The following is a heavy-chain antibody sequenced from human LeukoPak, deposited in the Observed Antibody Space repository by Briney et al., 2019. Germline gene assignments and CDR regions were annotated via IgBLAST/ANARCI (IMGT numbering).Heavy chain of an antibody. Sequence: TGRSLRLSCAVSGFTFSHHGMHWVRQAPGKGLEWVTVISYDGSIKYYADSVKGRFTISRDISKNTLYLQMNSLRAEDTAVYYCARKPDAFDLWGQGTMVTVSS. J-gene: IGHJ3*01. CDR3: ARKPDAFDL. V-gene: IGHV3-30*03. CDR1: GFTFSHHG. CDR2: ISYDGSIK.